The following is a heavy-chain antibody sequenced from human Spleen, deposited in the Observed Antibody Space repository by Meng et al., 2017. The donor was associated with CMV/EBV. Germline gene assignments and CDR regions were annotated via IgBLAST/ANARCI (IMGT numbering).Heavy chain of an antibody. CDR2: ISPNSGVT. Sequence: TFTDYHIHWVRQAPGQGRLEWMGWISPNSGVTKYAQKFQGRVTMTLDRSISTAYMELSSLRSDDTAVYYCARERSTLRVVVRGGWFDPWGQGTPVTVSS. J-gene: IGHJ5*02. CDR1: TFTDYH. D-gene: IGHD3-22*01. CDR3: ARERSTLRVVVRGGWFDP. V-gene: IGHV1-2*02.